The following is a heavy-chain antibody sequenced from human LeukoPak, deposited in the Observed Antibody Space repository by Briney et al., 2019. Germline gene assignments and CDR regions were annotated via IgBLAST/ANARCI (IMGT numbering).Heavy chain of an antibody. J-gene: IGHJ1*01. V-gene: IGHV4-39*01. CDR2: IYYSGRT. D-gene: IGHD3-22*01. Sequence: SETLSLTCSVPGDSVSRSDSYWDWIRQPPGKGLEWTGTIYYSGRTYYSPSLKSRVTMSVDPSNNQFSLNLRSVTAADTAVYYCARRRYYDGSGYLEWGQGTLLSVSS. CDR1: GDSVSRSDSY. CDR3: ARRRYYDGSGYLE.